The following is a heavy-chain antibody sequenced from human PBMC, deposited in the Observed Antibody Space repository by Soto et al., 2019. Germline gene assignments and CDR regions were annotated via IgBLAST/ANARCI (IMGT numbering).Heavy chain of an antibody. J-gene: IGHJ6*02. D-gene: IGHD3-3*01. CDR1: GYTFTSYD. CDR3: ARGGLAVRFLEWPMSLGMDV. Sequence: QVQLVQSGAEVKKPGASVKVSCKASGYTFTSYDINWVRQATGQGLEWMGWMNPNSGKTGYAQKFPVKVTMTRNTSISTAYMELSSLRSEDTAVYYCARGGLAVRFLEWPMSLGMDVWGQGTTVTVSS. CDR2: MNPNSGKT. V-gene: IGHV1-8*01.